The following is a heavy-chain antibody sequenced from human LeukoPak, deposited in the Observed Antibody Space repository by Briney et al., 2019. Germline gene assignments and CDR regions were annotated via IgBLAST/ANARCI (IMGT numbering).Heavy chain of an antibody. CDR1: GGSISSSSYY. V-gene: IGHV4-39*01. J-gene: IGHJ4*02. D-gene: IGHD6-13*01. CDR3: ASTGYSSSWYARPFPFDY. Sequence: PSETLSLTCTVSGGSISSSSYYRGWIRQPPGKGLEWIGSIYYSGSTYYNPSLKSRVTISVDTSKNQFSLKLSSVTAADTAVYYCASTGYSSSWYARPFPFDYWGQGTLVTVSS. CDR2: IYYSGST.